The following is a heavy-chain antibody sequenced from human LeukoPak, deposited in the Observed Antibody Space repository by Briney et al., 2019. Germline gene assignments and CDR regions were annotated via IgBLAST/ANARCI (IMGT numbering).Heavy chain of an antibody. CDR1: GFTLSDYY. D-gene: IGHD3-22*01. Sequence: PGGSLRLSCAASGFTLSDYYMSWIRQAPGKGLEWVSYISSSGSTIYYADSVKGRFTISRDNSKNTLYLQMNSPRAEDTAVYYCAKAPGGDDSSGYRLDYWGQGTLVTVSS. CDR3: AKAPGGDDSSGYRLDY. CDR2: ISSSGSTI. J-gene: IGHJ4*02. V-gene: IGHV3-11*01.